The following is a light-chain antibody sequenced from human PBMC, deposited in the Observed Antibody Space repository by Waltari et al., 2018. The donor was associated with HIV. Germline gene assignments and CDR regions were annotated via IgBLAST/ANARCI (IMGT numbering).Light chain of an antibody. Sequence: EVVLTQSPGTLSLSPGERVTLSCRASQSVSGSSLAWYQQKPGRAPRLLIYDASNRATGIPARFSGSGSGTDFTLTISSLEPEDFAVYYCQQRSNRPPKYTFGQGTKLEIK. CDR1: QSVSGSS. CDR3: QQRSNRPPKYT. CDR2: DAS. V-gene: IGKV3-11*01. J-gene: IGKJ2*01.